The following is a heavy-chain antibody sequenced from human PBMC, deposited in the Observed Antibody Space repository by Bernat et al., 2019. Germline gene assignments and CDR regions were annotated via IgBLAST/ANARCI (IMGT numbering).Heavy chain of an antibody. D-gene: IGHD6-13*01. CDR3: ASQQGQQLVRYYYYEDV. Sequence: QLQLQESGPGLVKPSETLSLTCTVSGGSISSSSYYWGWIRQPPGKGLEWFGSIYYSGSTYYNPSLKSRVTISVDTSKNQFSLKLSSVTAADTAVYYCASQQGQQLVRYYYYEDVWGKGTTVTVSS. CDR1: GGSISSSSYY. CDR2: IYYSGST. J-gene: IGHJ6*03. V-gene: IGHV4-39*01.